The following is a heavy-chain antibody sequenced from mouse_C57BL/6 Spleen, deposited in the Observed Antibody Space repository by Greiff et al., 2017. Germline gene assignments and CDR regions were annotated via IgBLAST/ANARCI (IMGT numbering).Heavy chain of an antibody. Sequence: EVQLVESGPGLVKPSQSLSLTCSVTGYSITSGYYWNWIRQFPGNKLEWMGYISYDGSNNYNPSLKNRISITRDTSKNQFFLKLNSVTTEDTATYYCARGDWDEGYFDYWGQGTTLTVSS. J-gene: IGHJ2*01. V-gene: IGHV3-6*01. CDR1: GYSITSGYY. CDR3: ARGDWDEGYFDY. CDR2: ISYDGSN. D-gene: IGHD4-1*01.